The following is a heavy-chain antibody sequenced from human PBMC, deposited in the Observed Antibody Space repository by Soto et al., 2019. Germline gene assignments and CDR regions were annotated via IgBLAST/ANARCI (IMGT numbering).Heavy chain of an antibody. CDR1: GFSVSDYA. CDR2: TNKNGDST. D-gene: IGHD3-22*01. Sequence: EVQLLESGGGLVQPGGSLRLSCAASGFSVSDYAMSWARQAPGKGLEWVLSTNKNGDSTYYADSVKGRFTISRDYSKNTVYLQMDRLTAEDTAVYFCAKDRYDNSAYNWFSEYWGQGILVTVSS. J-gene: IGHJ4*02. V-gene: IGHV3-23*01. CDR3: AKDRYDNSAYNWFSEY.